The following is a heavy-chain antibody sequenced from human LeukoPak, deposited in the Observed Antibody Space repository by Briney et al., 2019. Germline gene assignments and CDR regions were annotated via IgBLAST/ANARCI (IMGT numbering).Heavy chain of an antibody. V-gene: IGHV1-2*02. Sequence: ASVKVSCKASGYTFTGYYMHWVRQAPGQGLEWMGWINPNSGGTNYAQKFQGRVTMTRVTSISTAYMELSRLRSDDTAVYYCARGEVLRYFDWPNWFDPWGQGTLVTVSS. D-gene: IGHD3-9*01. CDR2: INPNSGGT. CDR1: GYTFTGYY. CDR3: ARGEVLRYFDWPNWFDP. J-gene: IGHJ5*02.